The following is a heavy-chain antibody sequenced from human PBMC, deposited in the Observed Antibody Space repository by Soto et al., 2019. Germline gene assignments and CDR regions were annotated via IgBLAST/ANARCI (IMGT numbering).Heavy chain of an antibody. Sequence: KTWETLSLTCAVYCGSFSGYYWSWIRQPPGKGLEWIGEINHSGSTNYNPSLKSRVTISVDTSKNQFSLKLSSVTAADTAVYYCARGRTAVAAYYYYYGMDVWGQGTTVTV. V-gene: IGHV4-34*01. CDR1: CGSFSGYY. D-gene: IGHD6-19*01. CDR2: INHSGST. J-gene: IGHJ6*02. CDR3: ARGRTAVAAYYYYYGMDV.